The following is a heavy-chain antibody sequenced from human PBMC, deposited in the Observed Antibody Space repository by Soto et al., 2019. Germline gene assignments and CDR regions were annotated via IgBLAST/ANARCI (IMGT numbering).Heavy chain of an antibody. CDR1: GFTFSIYW. CDR2: IKEDGSEK. V-gene: IGHV3-7*04. CDR3: ARATGADKEDY. Sequence: GGSLRLSCAASGFTFSIYWMSWFRQAPGKGLEWVANIKEDGSEKYYVDSVKGRFTISRDNAKNSLYLQMNSLRAEDTAVYYCARATGADKEDYWGQGTLVTVSS. J-gene: IGHJ4*02. D-gene: IGHD3-10*01.